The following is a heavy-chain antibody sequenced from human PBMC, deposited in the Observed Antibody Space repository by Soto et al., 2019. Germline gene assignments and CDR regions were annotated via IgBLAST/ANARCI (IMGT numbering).Heavy chain of an antibody. CDR2: IIPVFGTA. Sequence: QVQLVQSGAEVKKPGSSVKVSCKASGGTLSNYGVSWVRQAPGQGLDWLGGIIPVFGTANYAHKFQGRLTITADESTSTVYMDVSSLRSEDTAVYYWARGDATKIIVTTYYGMDVWGQGTTVTVSS. D-gene: IGHD4-17*01. V-gene: IGHV1-69*12. CDR3: ARGDATKIIVTTYYGMDV. J-gene: IGHJ6*02. CDR1: GGTLSNYG.